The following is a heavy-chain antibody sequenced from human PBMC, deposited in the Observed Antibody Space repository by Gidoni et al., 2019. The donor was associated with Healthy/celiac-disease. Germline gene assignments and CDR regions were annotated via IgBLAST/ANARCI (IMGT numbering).Heavy chain of an antibody. CDR1: GFTFSDYY. D-gene: IGHD6-13*01. V-gene: IGHV3-11*05. CDR3: ARDLRAAAGTRGN. J-gene: IGHJ4*02. CDR2: ISSSSSYT. Sequence: QVQLVESGGGLVKPGGSLRLSCAASGFTFSDYYMSWIRQAPWKGLEWVSYISSSSSYTKYADSVKGRFTISRDNAKNSLYLQMNSLRAEDTAVYYCARDLRAAAGTRGNWGQGTLVTVSS.